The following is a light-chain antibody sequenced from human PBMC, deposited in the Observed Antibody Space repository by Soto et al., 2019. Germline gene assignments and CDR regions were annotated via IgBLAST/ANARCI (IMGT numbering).Light chain of an antibody. J-gene: IGKJ3*01. CDR3: HQFGSSPLFT. Sequence: EIVLTQSPGTLSLSPGERATLSCRASQSVSSNYLACYQQKPGQAPRLLIYGASSRATGIPDRFSGSGSGTDFTLTISRLEPEDFAVYYCHQFGSSPLFTFGPGTKVYVK. CDR2: GAS. CDR1: QSVSSNY. V-gene: IGKV3-20*01.